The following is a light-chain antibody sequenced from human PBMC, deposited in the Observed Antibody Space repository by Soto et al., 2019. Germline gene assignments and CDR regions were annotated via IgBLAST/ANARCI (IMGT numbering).Light chain of an antibody. J-gene: IGKJ1*01. V-gene: IGKV3-20*01. CDR2: GAS. Sequence: EFVLTQSPGTLSLSPGERATLSCRASQSVSSNLAWYQQKPGQAPRLLIYGASCRATGIPDRFSGSGSGTDFTLTTRRLEPEDFAVYYCQQYNNWPRTFGQGTKVDIK. CDR3: QQYNNWPRT. CDR1: QSVSSN.